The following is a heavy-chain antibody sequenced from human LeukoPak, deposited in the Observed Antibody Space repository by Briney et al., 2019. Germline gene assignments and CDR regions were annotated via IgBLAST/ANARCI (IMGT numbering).Heavy chain of an antibody. CDR3: ASLFSGTGYPLRYYLYYMDV. D-gene: IGHD3-10*01. CDR1: GYTFTSYG. CDR2: ISAYNGNT. J-gene: IGHJ6*03. V-gene: IGHV1-18*01. Sequence: ASVKVSCKASGYTFTSYGISWVRQAPGQGLEWMGWISAYNGNTNYAQKLQGRVTMTTDTSTSTAYMELRSLRSDDTAVYYCASLFSGTGYPLRYYLYYMDVWGKGTTVTVSS.